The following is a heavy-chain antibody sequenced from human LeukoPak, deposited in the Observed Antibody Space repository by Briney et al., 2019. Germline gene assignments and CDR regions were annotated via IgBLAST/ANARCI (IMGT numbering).Heavy chain of an antibody. CDR1: GFTFSSYA. V-gene: IGHV3-30*04. Sequence: GGSLRLSCAASGFTFSSYAMHWVRQAPGKGLEWVAVISYDGSNKYYADSAKGRFTISRDNSKNTLYLQMNSLRAEDTAVYYCASATGGSGSYPDRLYYYYGMDVWGKGTTVTVSS. CDR2: ISYDGSNK. J-gene: IGHJ6*04. CDR3: ASATGGSGSYPDRLYYYYGMDV. D-gene: IGHD3-10*01.